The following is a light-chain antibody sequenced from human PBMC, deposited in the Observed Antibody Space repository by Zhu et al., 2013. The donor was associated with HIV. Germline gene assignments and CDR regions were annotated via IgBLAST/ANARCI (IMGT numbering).Light chain of an antibody. CDR3: QQRSNWPRT. V-gene: IGKV3D-20*02. Sequence: EIVLTQSPGTLSLCPGERATLSCRASQSISSSYLAWYQQKPGQAPRLLIYGASSRATGIPDRFSGSASGTDFTLTISSLEPEDFAVYYCQQRSNWPRTFGQGTKVEIK. CDR1: QSISSSY. J-gene: IGKJ1*01. CDR2: GAS.